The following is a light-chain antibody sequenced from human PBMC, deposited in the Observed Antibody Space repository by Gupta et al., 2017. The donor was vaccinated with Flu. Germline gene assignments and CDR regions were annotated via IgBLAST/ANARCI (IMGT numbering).Light chain of an antibody. CDR2: EVT. V-gene: IGLV2-14*01. CDR1: SSAVGGYNY. CDR3: SSYTSSIVV. J-gene: IGLJ2*01. Sequence: QSALTQPASVSGSPGQSITISCPGTSSAVGGYNYVSWYQQYPGKAPKLMIYEVTNRPSGVSNRFSGSKSGNTASLTISGLQAEDEADYYCSSYTSSIVVFGGGTKLTVL.